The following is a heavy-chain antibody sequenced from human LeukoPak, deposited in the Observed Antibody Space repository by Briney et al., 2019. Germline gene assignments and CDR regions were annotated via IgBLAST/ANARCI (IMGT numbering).Heavy chain of an antibody. CDR3: AGGGWSFDAFDF. D-gene: IGHD6-19*01. CDR1: GGSISSGSYY. CDR2: IYYSGST. V-gene: IGHV4-61*09. J-gene: IGHJ3*01. Sequence: PSQTLSLTCTVSGGSISSGSYYWSWIRQPAGKGLEWIGYIYYSGSTNYSPSLKSRVAISVDTSKNRFSLRLSSLTAADTAVYFCAGGGWSFDAFDFWGQGTMVTVSS.